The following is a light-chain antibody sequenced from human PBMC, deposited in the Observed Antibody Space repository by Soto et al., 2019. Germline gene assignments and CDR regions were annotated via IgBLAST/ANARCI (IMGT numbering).Light chain of an antibody. Sequence: DIRMAQSPSSLSASVGDRVTITCRASQGINNYLAWYQQKPGKVPKLLIYAASTLQSGVPSRFIGSGSGTAFTLTISSLQPEDVATYYCQNYNSAPYTFGQGTNLELK. V-gene: IGKV1-27*01. J-gene: IGKJ2*01. CDR2: AAS. CDR1: QGINNY. CDR3: QNYNSAPYT.